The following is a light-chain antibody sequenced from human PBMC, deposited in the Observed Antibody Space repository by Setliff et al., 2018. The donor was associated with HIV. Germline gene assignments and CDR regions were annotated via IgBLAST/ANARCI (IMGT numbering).Light chain of an antibody. Sequence: QSALTQPASVSGSPGQSITISCTGTSSDVGGYNYVSWYQQHPGNAPKLIIYEVSNRPSGLSNRFSGSKSGNTASLTISGLQAEDEADYYCTSYTGSSTYIFGTGTKV. J-gene: IGLJ1*01. CDR2: EVS. CDR1: SSDVGGYNY. V-gene: IGLV2-14*01. CDR3: TSYTGSSTYI.